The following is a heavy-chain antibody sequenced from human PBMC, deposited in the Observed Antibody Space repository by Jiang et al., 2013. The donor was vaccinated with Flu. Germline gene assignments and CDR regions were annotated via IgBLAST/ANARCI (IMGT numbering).Heavy chain of an antibody. D-gene: IGHD3-10*01. CDR2: IFYSGTT. CDR3: AREESIMVRGVNGMDV. CDR1: GGSIRSGDYY. Sequence: GLVKPSQTLSLTCSVSGGSIRSGDYYWSWIRQNPGKGLEWIGYIFYSGTTSYNPSLQSRVTISVDTSKNQFSLTLSAVTAADTAVYYCAREESIMVRGVNGMDVWGQGTTVTVSS. V-gene: IGHV4-31*03. J-gene: IGHJ6*02.